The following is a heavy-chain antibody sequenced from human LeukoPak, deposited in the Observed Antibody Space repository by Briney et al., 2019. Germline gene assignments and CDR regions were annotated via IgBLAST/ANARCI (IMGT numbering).Heavy chain of an antibody. Sequence: SETLSLTCTVSGGSISSSSYYWGWIRQPAGKGLEWIGRIYTSGSTNYNPSLKSRATISLDTSKNQFSLKLSSVTAADTAVYYCANSIDFDYGDYYFDYWGQGALVTISS. V-gene: IGHV4-61*02. D-gene: IGHD4-17*01. CDR1: GGSISSSSYY. CDR2: IYTSGST. J-gene: IGHJ4*02. CDR3: ANSIDFDYGDYYFDY.